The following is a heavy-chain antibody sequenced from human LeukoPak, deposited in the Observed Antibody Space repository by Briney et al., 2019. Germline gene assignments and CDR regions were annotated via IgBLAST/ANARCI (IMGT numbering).Heavy chain of an antibody. J-gene: IGHJ6*02. Sequence: GGSLRLSCAASGFTFRISWMSWVRQAQGKGLEWVANIKHDGSEKYYVDSVKGRFTISRDNAKNSLYLQMNSLRAEDTAVYYCARDYFYPMDVWGQGTTVTVSS. CDR2: IKHDGSEK. V-gene: IGHV3-7*04. CDR1: GFTFRISW. CDR3: ARDYFYPMDV.